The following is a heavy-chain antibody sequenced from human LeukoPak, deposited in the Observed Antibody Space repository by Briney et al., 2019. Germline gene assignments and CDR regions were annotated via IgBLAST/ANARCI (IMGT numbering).Heavy chain of an antibody. CDR2: IYYSGST. CDR1: GGSISSYY. V-gene: IGHV4-59*01. D-gene: IGHD2-15*01. J-gene: IGHJ6*02. Sequence: PSETLSLTCTVSGGSISSYYWSWIRQPPGKGLEWIGYIYYSGSTNYNPSLKSRVTISVDTSKNQFSLKLSSVTAADTAVYYCARDQGGGGPNYYYYYGMDVWGQGTTVTVSS. CDR3: ARDQGGGGPNYYYYYGMDV.